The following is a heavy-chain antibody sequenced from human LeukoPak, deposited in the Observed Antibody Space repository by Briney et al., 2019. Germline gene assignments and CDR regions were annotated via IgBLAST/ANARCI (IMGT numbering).Heavy chain of an antibody. CDR3: ARGLDASMETAYDY. CDR2: IIPIFGTS. Sequence: SVKVSCKXSGGSFNAYAISWVRQAPGQGLEWMGGIIPIFGTSNYAQKLQGRVTISTDESTSTAYMEVSSLRSENTAIYYCARGLDASMETAYDYWGQGTLVTVSS. V-gene: IGHV1-69*05. J-gene: IGHJ4*02. CDR1: GGSFNAYA. D-gene: IGHD5-18*01.